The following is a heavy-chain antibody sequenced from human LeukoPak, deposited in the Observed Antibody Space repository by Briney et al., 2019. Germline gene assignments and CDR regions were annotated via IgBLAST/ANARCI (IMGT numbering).Heavy chain of an antibody. CDR2: IYPGDSDT. D-gene: IGHD3-10*01. CDR3: ARRSITMVRGAKYNWFDP. J-gene: IGHJ5*02. Sequence: GESLKISCKGSGYSFTSYWIGWVRQMPGKGLEWMGIIYPGDSDTRYSPSSQGQVTISADKSISTAYLQWSSLKASDTAMYYCARRSITMVRGAKYNWFDPWGQGTLVTVSS. CDR1: GYSFTSYW. V-gene: IGHV5-51*01.